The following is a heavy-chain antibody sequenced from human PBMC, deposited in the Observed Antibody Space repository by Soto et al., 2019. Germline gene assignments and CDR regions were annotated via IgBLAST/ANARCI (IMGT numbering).Heavy chain of an antibody. CDR3: ARVRDWFDP. J-gene: IGHJ5*02. CDR2: IDHSGYT. D-gene: IGHD3-3*01. V-gene: IGHV4-34*01. CDR1: GGSISSYH. Sequence: SETLSLTCTVSGGSISSYHWNWIRQPPGKGLEWIGEIDHSGYTNYNPSLKSRVTISVDTSKNQFSLRLTSVTAADTAVYYCARVRDWFDPWGQGTLVTVSS.